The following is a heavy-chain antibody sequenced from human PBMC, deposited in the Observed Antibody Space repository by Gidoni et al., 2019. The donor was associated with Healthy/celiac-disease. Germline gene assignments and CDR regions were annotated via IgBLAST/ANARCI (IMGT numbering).Heavy chain of an antibody. Sequence: QVQLVESGGGVVQSGRSLRLSCAASGFTLSSYGMHWVRQAPGKGLEWVAVISYDGSNKYYADSVKGRFTISRDNSKNTLYLQMNSLRAEDTAVYYCAKGRSKIAVAAPADYWGQGTLVTVSS. CDR2: ISYDGSNK. V-gene: IGHV3-30*18. D-gene: IGHD6-19*01. CDR1: GFTLSSYG. J-gene: IGHJ4*02. CDR3: AKGRSKIAVAAPADY.